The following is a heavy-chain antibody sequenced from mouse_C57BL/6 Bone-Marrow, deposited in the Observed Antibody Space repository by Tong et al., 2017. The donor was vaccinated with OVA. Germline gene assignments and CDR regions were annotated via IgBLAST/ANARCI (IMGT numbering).Heavy chain of an antibody. CDR3: ARSHGSRRFAY. Sequence: VQLQESGPELVKPGASVKISCKASGYAFSSSWMNWVKQRPGKGLEWIGRIYPGDGDTNYNGKFKGKATLTADKSSSTAYMQLSSLTSEDSEVYFCARSHGSRRFAYWGQGTLVTVSA. J-gene: IGHJ3*01. V-gene: IGHV1-82*01. CDR2: IYPGDGDT. CDR1: GYAFSSSW. D-gene: IGHD1-1*01.